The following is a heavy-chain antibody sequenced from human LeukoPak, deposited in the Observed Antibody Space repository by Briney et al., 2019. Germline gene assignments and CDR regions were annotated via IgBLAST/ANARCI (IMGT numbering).Heavy chain of an antibody. CDR2: INPSGGST. J-gene: IGHJ4*02. CDR3: ARGRDGYNLAYYFDY. Sequence: ASVKVSCKASGYTFTSYYMHWVRQAPGQGLEWMGIINPSGGSTSYAQKFQGRVTMTRDMSTSTVYMELSSLRSEDTAVYYCARGRDGYNLAYYFDYWGQGTLVTVSS. D-gene: IGHD5-24*01. CDR1: GYTFTSYY. V-gene: IGHV1-46*01.